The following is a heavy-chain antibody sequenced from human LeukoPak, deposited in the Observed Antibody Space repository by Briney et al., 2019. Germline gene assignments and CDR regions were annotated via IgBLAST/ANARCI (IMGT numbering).Heavy chain of an antibody. J-gene: IGHJ4*02. Sequence: GGSLRLSCTASGFTVNNNYMTWVRLAPGKGLEWVSLIYSGGNTYYADSVKGRFTISRDDSKNTLYLQMNSLRVEDTAVYYCARATSLWGQGTLVTVSS. CDR1: GFTVNNNY. CDR3: ARATSL. V-gene: IGHV3-66*01. CDR2: IYSGGNT.